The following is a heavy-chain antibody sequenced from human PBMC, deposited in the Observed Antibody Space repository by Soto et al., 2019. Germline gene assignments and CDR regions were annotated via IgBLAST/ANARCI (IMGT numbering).Heavy chain of an antibody. Sequence: QVQLQQWGAGLLKPSETLSLTCAVYGGSFSGYYWTWIRQPPGKGLEWIGEINHSGSTNYNPSLKSRVTISVDTSQNQFSLRLSSVTAADTAVYYCARPRGYSGYGALDIWGQGTMVTVSS. J-gene: IGHJ3*02. CDR3: ARPRGYSGYGALDI. V-gene: IGHV4-34*01. CDR2: INHSGST. CDR1: GGSFSGYY. D-gene: IGHD5-12*01.